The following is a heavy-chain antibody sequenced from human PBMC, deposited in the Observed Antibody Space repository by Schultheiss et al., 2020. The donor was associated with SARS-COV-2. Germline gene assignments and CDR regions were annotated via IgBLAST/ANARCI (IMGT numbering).Heavy chain of an antibody. CDR1: GFDFSYYS. J-gene: IGHJ6*02. CDR2: ISSSNTYI. Sequence: GGSLRLSCAASGFDFSYYSMNWVRQAPGKGLEWVSSISSSNTYIYYADSVKGRFTISRDDAKDSLYLQMNSLRAEDTAVYYCARGHLSSETISYYYYYYGLDVWGQGTTVTVSS. CDR3: ARGHLSSETISYYYYYYGLDV. D-gene: IGHD4-11*01. V-gene: IGHV3-21*01.